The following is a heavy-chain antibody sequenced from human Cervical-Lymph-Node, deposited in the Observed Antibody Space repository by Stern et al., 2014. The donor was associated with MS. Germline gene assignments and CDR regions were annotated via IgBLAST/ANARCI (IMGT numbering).Heavy chain of an antibody. Sequence: QLVQSGSEVKKPGASVKVSCKASEYTHNNYLIHWVRQAPGQRPHWMGVINPSGATNYAQKVQDRVTMTTDASTSTFYMELSRLRSEDTAVYYCAVRYCSGGRCYSVPDVWGQGTTVIVSS. D-gene: IGHD2-15*01. CDR3: AVRYCSGGRCYSVPDV. V-gene: IGHV1-46*02. CDR2: INPSGAT. CDR1: EYTHNNYL. J-gene: IGHJ6*02.